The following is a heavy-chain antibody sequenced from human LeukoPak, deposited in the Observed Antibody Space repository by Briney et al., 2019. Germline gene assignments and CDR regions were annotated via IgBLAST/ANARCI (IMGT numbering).Heavy chain of an antibody. D-gene: IGHD3-10*01. CDR1: GGSISSYY. Sequence: SETLSLTCTVSGGSISSYYWSWIRHPAGKGLEWIGRIYTSVSTNYTPSLKSRVTMSVDTSKNQFSLKLSSVTAADTAVYYCAREWVAYYYGSPFDWFDPWGQGTLVTVSS. CDR3: AREWVAYYYGSPFDWFDP. J-gene: IGHJ5*02. CDR2: IYTSVST. V-gene: IGHV4-4*07.